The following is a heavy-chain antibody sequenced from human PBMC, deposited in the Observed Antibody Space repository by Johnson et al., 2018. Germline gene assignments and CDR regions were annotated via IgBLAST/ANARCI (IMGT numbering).Heavy chain of an antibody. J-gene: IGHJ6*02. V-gene: IGHV1-3*01. CDR2: INGGNGDT. CDR3: AGDLGLTVNSHYYGFDV. Sequence: QVQLVESGAEVKTPGASVKVSCKAYGYSFTAFPIHWVRQAPGQGLEWTGYINGGNGDTKYSQKFQGRVTITRDISATPAYMELSSLTSEDTAGYFCAGDLGLTVNSHYYGFDVWGQGTTVTVSS. D-gene: IGHD2-21*01. CDR1: GYSFTAFP.